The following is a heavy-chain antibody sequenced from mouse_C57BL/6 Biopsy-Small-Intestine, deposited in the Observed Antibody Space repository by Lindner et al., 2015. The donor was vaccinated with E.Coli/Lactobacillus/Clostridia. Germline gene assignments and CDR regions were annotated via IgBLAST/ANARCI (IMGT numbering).Heavy chain of an antibody. V-gene: IGHV1-82*01. CDR3: ARSNMGEFAY. CDR2: IYPGDGDT. Sequence: VQLQESGPVLVKPGASVKISCKASGYAFSSSWMNWVKQRPGKGLEWIGRIYPGDGDTNYNGKFKGKATLTADKSSSTAYMQLSSLTSEDSAVYFCARSNMGEFAYWDQGTLVTVSA. CDR1: GYAFSSSW. J-gene: IGHJ3*01. D-gene: IGHD1-1*02.